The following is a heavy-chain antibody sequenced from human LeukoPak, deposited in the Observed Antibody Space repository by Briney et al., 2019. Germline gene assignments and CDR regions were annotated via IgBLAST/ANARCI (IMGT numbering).Heavy chain of an antibody. CDR1: GYTFTSYD. J-gene: IGHJ4*02. Sequence: ASVKVSCKASGYTFTSYDINWVRQATGQGLEWMGWMNPNSGNTGYAQKFQGRVTMTRNTPISTAYMELSSLRSEDTAVYYCARMSSSWYSTSYDYWGQGTLVTVSS. D-gene: IGHD6-13*01. CDR3: ARMSSSWYSTSYDY. V-gene: IGHV1-8*01. CDR2: MNPNSGNT.